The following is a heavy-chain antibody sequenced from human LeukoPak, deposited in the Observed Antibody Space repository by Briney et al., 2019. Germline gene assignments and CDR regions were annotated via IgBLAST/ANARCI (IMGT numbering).Heavy chain of an antibody. V-gene: IGHV4-34*01. J-gene: IGHJ4*02. CDR3: ARASVWFGELPFDY. Sequence: PSETLPLTCAVYGGSFSGYYWSWIRQPPGKGLEWIGEINHSGSTNYNPSLKSRVTISVDTSKNQFSLKLSSVTAGDTAVNYCARASVWFGELPFDYWGQGTLVTVSS. D-gene: IGHD3-10*01. CDR1: GGSFSGYY. CDR2: INHSGST.